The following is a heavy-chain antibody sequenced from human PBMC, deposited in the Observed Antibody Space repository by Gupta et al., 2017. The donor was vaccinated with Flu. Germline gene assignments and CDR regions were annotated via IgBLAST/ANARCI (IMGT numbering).Heavy chain of an antibody. CDR2: INPSGGST. CDR3: ARYYSNYFDY. D-gene: IGHD4-4*01. V-gene: IGHV1-46*01. CDR1: GYTFTSYY. J-gene: IGHJ4*02. Sequence: QVQLVQSGAEVKKPGASVQVSCKASGYTFTSYYIHWVRQAPGQGLEWMGIINPSGGSTTYAQKFQGRVTMTRDTSTSTVYMELSSLRSEDTAVYYCARYYSNYFDYWGQGTLVTVSS.